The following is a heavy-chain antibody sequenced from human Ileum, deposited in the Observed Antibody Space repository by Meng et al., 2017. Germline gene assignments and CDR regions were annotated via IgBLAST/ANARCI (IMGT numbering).Heavy chain of an antibody. J-gene: IGHJ5*02. CDR1: GFSISDDH. CDR2: ISKTSIYR. CDR3: ARDGGHRRFDV. V-gene: IGHV3-11*01. Sequence: VDWGGALVEPGGSLRLCCSAAGFSISDDHITWIRQSPGKGLEWISYISKTSIYRYYTDSVKGRFTISRDNAKDSVCLQMNSLRAEDTAVYYCARDGGHRRFDVWGQGTLVTVSS. D-gene: IGHD3-16*01.